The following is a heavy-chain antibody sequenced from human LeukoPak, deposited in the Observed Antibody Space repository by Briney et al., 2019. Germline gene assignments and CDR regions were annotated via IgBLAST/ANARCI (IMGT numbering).Heavy chain of an antibody. CDR1: GYTFTGYY. CDR3: ARGSADTAHYYYYYMDV. D-gene: IGHD5-18*01. Sequence: SVKVSCKASGYTFTGYYMHWVRQAPGQGLEWMGGIIPIFGTANYAQKFQGRVTITADESTSTAYMELSSLRSEDTAVYYCARGSADTAHYYYYYMDVWGKGTTVTASS. V-gene: IGHV1-69*13. J-gene: IGHJ6*03. CDR2: IIPIFGTA.